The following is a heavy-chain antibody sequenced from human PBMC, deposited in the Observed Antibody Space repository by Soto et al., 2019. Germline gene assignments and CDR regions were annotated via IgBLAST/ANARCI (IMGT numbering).Heavy chain of an antibody. V-gene: IGHV3-30-3*01. CDR3: ARAAAIPFYDY. CDR2: ISYDGSNK. D-gene: IGHD2-2*02. Sequence: LRLSCAASGFTFSSYAMHWVRQAPGKGLEWVAVISYDGSNKYYADSVKGRFTISRDNSKNTLYLQMNSLRAEDTAVYYCARAAAIPFYDYWGQGTLVTVSS. CDR1: GFTFSSYA. J-gene: IGHJ4*02.